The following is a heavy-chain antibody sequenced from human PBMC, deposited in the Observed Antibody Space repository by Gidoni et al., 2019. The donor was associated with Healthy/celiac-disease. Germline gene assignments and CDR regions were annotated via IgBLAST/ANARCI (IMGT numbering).Heavy chain of an antibody. Sequence: EVQLVASGGGLVQPGGSLKLSCAASGFTFSGSAMHWVRQASGKGLERVGRIRSKANNYATAYAASVKGRFTISRDDSKNTAYLQMNSLKAEDTAVYFCTSERYDSSSYYYYFDYWGQGTLVTVSS. CDR2: IRSKANNYAT. D-gene: IGHD3-22*01. V-gene: IGHV3-73*02. CDR3: TSERYDSSSYYYYFDY. CDR1: GFTFSGSA. J-gene: IGHJ4*02.